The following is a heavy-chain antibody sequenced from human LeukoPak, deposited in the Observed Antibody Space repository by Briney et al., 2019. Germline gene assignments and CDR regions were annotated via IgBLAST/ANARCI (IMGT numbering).Heavy chain of an antibody. CDR3: ARDHQGGSYSIFDY. J-gene: IGHJ4*02. CDR1: GFTFSSYE. V-gene: IGHV3-48*03. Sequence: GGSLRLSCAGSGFTFSSYEMNWVRQAPGKGLEWVSYISSSGSTIYYADSVKGRFTISRDNAKNSLYLQMNSLRAEDTAVYYCARDHQGGSYSIFDYWGQGTLVTVSS. D-gene: IGHD1-26*01. CDR2: ISSSGSTI.